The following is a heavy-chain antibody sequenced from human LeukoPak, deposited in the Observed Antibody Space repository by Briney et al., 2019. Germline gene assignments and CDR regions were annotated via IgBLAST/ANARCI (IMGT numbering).Heavy chain of an antibody. J-gene: IGHJ6*02. CDR2: IYYSGST. V-gene: IGHV4-39*07. Sequence: SETLSLTCTVSGGSISSSSYYWGWIRQPPGKGLEWIGSIYYSGSTYYNPSLKSRVTISVDTSKNQFSLKLSSVTAADTAVYYCARGPPGGYYYGMDVWGQGTTVTVSS. D-gene: IGHD2-15*01. CDR3: ARGPPGGYYYGMDV. CDR1: GGSISSSSYY.